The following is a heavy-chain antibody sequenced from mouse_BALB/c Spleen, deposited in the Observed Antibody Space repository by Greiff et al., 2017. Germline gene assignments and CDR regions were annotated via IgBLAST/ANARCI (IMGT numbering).Heavy chain of an antibody. J-gene: IGHJ4*01. D-gene: IGHD1-1*01. CDR3: ARWATVVSYYYAMDY. CDR1: GYSFTGYY. Sequence: EVQLQQSGPELVKPGASVKISCKASGYSFTGYYMHWVKQSHVKSLEWIGRINPYNGATSYNQNFKDKASLTVDKSSSTAYMELHSLTSEDSAVYYCARWATVVSYYYAMDYWGQGTSVTVSS. CDR2: INPYNGAT. V-gene: IGHV1-26*01.